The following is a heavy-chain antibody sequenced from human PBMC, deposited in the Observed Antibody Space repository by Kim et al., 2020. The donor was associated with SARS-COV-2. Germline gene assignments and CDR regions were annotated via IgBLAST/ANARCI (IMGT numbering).Heavy chain of an antibody. CDR1: GGSVSSGSYY. V-gene: IGHV4-61*01. D-gene: IGHD6-13*01. Sequence: SETLSLTCTVSGGSVSSGSYYWSWIRQPPGKGLEWIGYIYYSGSTNYNPSLKSRVTISVDTSKNQFSLKLSSVTAADTAVYYCARVSSGQQLAYRSYSWFDPWGQGTLVTVSS. CDR2: IYYSGST. J-gene: IGHJ5*02. CDR3: ARVSSGQQLAYRSYSWFDP.